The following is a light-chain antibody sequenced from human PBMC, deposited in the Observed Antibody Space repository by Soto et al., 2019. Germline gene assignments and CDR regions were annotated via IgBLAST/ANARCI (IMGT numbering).Light chain of an antibody. CDR2: SNN. CDR1: TSNIGTFY. V-gene: IGLV1-40*01. J-gene: IGLJ1*01. Sequence: QSVLTQPPSASSTPGQTVTISCSGSTSNIGTFYVYWYQHLPGTAPKLLISSNNNRPSGVPDRFSVSKSGTSASLAITRLQPEDEADYYCQSYDSSLSGYVFGTGTKVTVL. CDR3: QSYDSSLSGYV.